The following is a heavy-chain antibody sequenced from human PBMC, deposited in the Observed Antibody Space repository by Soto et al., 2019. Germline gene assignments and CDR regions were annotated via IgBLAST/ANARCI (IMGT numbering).Heavy chain of an antibody. J-gene: IGHJ4*02. D-gene: IGHD3-10*01. V-gene: IGHV1-18*01. CDR1: GYNFINYG. Sequence: ASVKVSCKASGYNFINYGITWVRQAPGQGLEWMGWISVHNGNIKYAQKLQGRVTMTTDTSTSTAYMELRSLRSGDTAVYYCVRDLDGSGSYYTDYWGPGTVVTVSS. CDR3: VRDLDGSGSYYTDY. CDR2: ISVHNGNI.